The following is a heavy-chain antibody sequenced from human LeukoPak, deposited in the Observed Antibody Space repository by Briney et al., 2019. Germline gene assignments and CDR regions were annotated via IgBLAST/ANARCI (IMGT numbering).Heavy chain of an antibody. V-gene: IGHV3-7*01. Sequence: GRSLRLSCAASGFTFSNHWMSWVRQAPGKGLEWVANIKQDGSEKYYVDSVKGRFTISRDNAKNSVYLQMNSLRAEDTAVYYCARGRPGMGIVIDYWGQGILVTVSP. D-gene: IGHD7-27*01. CDR2: IKQDGSEK. CDR1: GFTFSNHW. J-gene: IGHJ4*02. CDR3: ARGRPGMGIVIDY.